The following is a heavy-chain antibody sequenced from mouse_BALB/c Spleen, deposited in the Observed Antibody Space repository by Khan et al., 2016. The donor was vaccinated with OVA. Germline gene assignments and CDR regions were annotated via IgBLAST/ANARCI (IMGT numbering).Heavy chain of an antibody. J-gene: IGHJ2*01. Sequence: EVKLLESGPGLVKPSQSLSLTCTVTGYSITSDYAWNWIRQFPGNKLEWMGFISYSGNTNYNPSLKSRISITRDTSKNQFFLQLNSVPTEDTARYYCARVYGGDFDYWGQGTTLTVSS. CDR2: ISYSGNT. CDR3: ARVYGGDFDY. CDR1: GYSITSDYA. V-gene: IGHV3-2*02. D-gene: IGHD1-1*01.